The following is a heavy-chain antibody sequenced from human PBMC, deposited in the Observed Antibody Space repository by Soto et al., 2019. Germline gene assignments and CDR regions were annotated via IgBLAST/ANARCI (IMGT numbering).Heavy chain of an antibody. Sequence: GASVKVSCKASGGTFSSYAISWVRQAPGQGLEWMGGIIPIFGTANYAQKFQGRVTITADESTSTAYMELSSLRSEGTAVYYCARLLSSGWDLSLDYWGQGTLVTVSS. D-gene: IGHD6-19*01. CDR3: ARLLSSGWDLSLDY. V-gene: IGHV1-69*13. CDR1: GGTFSSYA. CDR2: IIPIFGTA. J-gene: IGHJ4*02.